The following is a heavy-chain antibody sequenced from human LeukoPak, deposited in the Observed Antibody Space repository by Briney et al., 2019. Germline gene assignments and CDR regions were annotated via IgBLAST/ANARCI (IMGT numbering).Heavy chain of an antibody. J-gene: IGHJ4*02. CDR3: ARDGALYSGSYFDY. CDR2: INPNSGGT. V-gene: IGHV1-2*02. Sequence: ASVKVSCKASGYTFTGYYMHWVRQAPGQGLEWMGWINPNSGGTNYAQKFQGRVTMTRDTSISTAYMELSRLRSDDTAVYYCARDGALYSGSYFDYWGQGTLVTVSS. CDR1: GYTFTGYY. D-gene: IGHD1-26*01.